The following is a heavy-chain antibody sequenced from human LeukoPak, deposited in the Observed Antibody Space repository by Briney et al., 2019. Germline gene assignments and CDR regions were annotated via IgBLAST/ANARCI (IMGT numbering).Heavy chain of an antibody. Sequence: PGGSLRLSCVASGFSFSTYEMNWVRQAPGKGLEWVAYISTSGSSVYYADSLKGRFTVSRDNAESSLFLQVDSLTVADTAVYYCARVGREVTTGYFDDWGQGTLVAVSS. CDR2: ISTSGSSV. CDR3: ARVGREVTTGYFDD. J-gene: IGHJ4*02. D-gene: IGHD2-21*02. CDR1: GFSFSTYE. V-gene: IGHV3-48*03.